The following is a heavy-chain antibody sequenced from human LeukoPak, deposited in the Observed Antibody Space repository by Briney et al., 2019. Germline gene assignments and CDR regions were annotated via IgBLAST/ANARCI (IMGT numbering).Heavy chain of an antibody. CDR1: GYTFTSYA. CDR2: INTNTGNP. J-gene: IGHJ6*02. Sequence: GASVKVSCKASGYTFTSYAMHWVRQAPGQGLEWMGWINTNTGNPTYAQGFTGRFVFSLDTSVSTAYLQISSLKAEDTAVYYCARVIEVVAAPYGMDVWGQGTTVTVSS. V-gene: IGHV7-4-1*02. D-gene: IGHD2-15*01. CDR3: ARVIEVVAAPYGMDV.